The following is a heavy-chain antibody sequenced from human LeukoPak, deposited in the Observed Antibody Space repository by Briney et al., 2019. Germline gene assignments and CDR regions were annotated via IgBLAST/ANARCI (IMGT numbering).Heavy chain of an antibody. Sequence: ASVKVSCMASGYTFNTYGISWVRQAPGQGLEWMGWISAHSGLTNYAQKFQGRVTMTRDTSISTAYMELNSLRSDDTALYYCTKPQPGAFEIWGQGTMVTVSS. CDR1: GYTFNTYG. CDR3: TKPQPGAFEI. D-gene: IGHD2-2*01. J-gene: IGHJ3*02. CDR2: ISAHSGLT. V-gene: IGHV1-18*01.